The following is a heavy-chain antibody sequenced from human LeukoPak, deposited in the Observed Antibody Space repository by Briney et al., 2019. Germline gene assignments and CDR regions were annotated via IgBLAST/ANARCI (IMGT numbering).Heavy chain of an antibody. V-gene: IGHV1-18*04. D-gene: IGHD3-3*01. CDR2: ISTYTGYT. CDR1: GYRFTSYD. CDR3: ARDQKSGLEVLWRY. J-gene: IGHJ4*02. Sequence: GASVKVSCRASGYRFTSYDISWVRQAPGQGLQWMGVISTYTGYTNYAQSFQDRVTMTTDTSTSTVYMELRSLTSDDTAVYYCARDQKSGLEVLWRYWGQGTLVTVSS.